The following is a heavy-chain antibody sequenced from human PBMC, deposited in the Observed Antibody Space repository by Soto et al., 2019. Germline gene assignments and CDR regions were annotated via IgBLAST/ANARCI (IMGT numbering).Heavy chain of an antibody. V-gene: IGHV3-53*04. Sequence: EVQLVESGGGLVQPGGSLRLSCAASGFTVSSNYMSWVRQAPGKGLEWVSVIYSGGSTYYADSVKGRFTISRHNSKNTLWLQLTRLRAEDTAVYYCARGKGEGVVGNGFGPWGQGTLVAGSS. D-gene: IGHD1-26*01. CDR3: ARGKGEGVVGNGFGP. CDR2: IYSGGST. CDR1: GFTVSSNY. J-gene: IGHJ5*02.